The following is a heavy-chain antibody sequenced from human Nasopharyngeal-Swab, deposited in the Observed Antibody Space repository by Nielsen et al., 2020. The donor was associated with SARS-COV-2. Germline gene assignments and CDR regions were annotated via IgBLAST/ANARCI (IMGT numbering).Heavy chain of an antibody. V-gene: IGHV3-23*01. CDR3: AKDLFRRSFDA. CDR2: FEGGATRT. Sequence: WIRQPPGKGLEWVAAFEGGATRTHYAASVEGRFTISRDDSQNMLSLQMSSLRAEDTAVYYCAKDLFRRSFDAWSQGTMVTVSS. D-gene: IGHD3-10*02. J-gene: IGHJ3*01.